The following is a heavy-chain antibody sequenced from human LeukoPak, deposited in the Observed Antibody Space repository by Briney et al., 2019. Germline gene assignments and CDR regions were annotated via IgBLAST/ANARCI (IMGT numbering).Heavy chain of an antibody. Sequence: PSQTLSLTCTVSGGSISSGDYYWSWIRQPPGKGLGWIGYIYYSGSTYYNPSLKSRVTISVDTSKNQFSLKLSSVTAADTAVYYCARVPGHYGDPGDYWGQGTLVTVSS. J-gene: IGHJ4*02. CDR1: GGSISSGDYY. CDR3: ARVPGHYGDPGDY. V-gene: IGHV4-30-4*08. CDR2: IYYSGST. D-gene: IGHD4-17*01.